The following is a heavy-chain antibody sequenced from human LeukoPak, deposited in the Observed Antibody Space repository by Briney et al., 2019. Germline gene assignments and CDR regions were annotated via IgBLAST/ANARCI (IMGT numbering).Heavy chain of an antibody. V-gene: IGHV4-34*01. CDR1: GGSFSGYY. Sequence: SETLSLTCAVYGGSFSGYYWSWIRQPPGKGPEWIGEIKHSGSTNYNPSLKSRVTISVDTSKNQFSLKLSSVTAADTAVYYCAGVAVAGQGAFEIWGQGTMVTVSS. J-gene: IGHJ3*02. D-gene: IGHD6-19*01. CDR2: IKHSGST. CDR3: AGVAVAGQGAFEI.